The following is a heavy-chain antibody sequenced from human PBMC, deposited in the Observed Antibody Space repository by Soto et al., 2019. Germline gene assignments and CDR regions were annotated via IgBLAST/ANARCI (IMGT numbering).Heavy chain of an antibody. CDR2: INHSGST. CDR1: GGSFSGYY. CDR3: ARAIPRMFLVVAATLRWFYS. V-gene: IGHV4-34*01. D-gene: IGHD2-15*01. J-gene: IGHJ5*01. Sequence: ETLSLTCAVYGGSFSGYYWSWIRQPPGKGLEWIGEINHSGSTNYNPSLKSRVTISVDTSKNQFSLKLSSVTAADTAVYYCARAIPRMFLVVAATLRWFYSWGQGTLVTVSS.